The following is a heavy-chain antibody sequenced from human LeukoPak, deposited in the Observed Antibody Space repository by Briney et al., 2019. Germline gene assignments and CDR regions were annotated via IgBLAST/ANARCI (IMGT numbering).Heavy chain of an antibody. D-gene: IGHD6-6*01. Sequence: GGSLRLSCAASGFIFSNYEMNWVRQTPGKGLEWVSYISDHGKSRNYVDSVKGRFTISRDNSKNSLYLQMNSLRVEDTAVYYCARGGIAARFAYWGQGTLVTVSS. V-gene: IGHV3-48*03. CDR2: ISDHGKSR. CDR1: GFIFSNYE. CDR3: ARGGIAARFAY. J-gene: IGHJ4*02.